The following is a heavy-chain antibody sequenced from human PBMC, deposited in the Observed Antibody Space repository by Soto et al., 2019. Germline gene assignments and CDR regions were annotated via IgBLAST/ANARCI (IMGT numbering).Heavy chain of an antibody. CDR2: IYHSGST. D-gene: IGHD3-3*01. J-gene: IGHJ6*02. CDR1: CGSISSCGYS. Sequence: SETLSLTCAVSCGSISSCGYSWSWIRHPPGKGLEWIGYIYHSGSTYYNPSLKSRVTISVDRSKNQFSLKLSSVTAADTAVYYCARAPYDFWSGSLSPYSPYYYYVMDVWGQGTTVTVS. CDR3: ARAPYDFWSGSLSPYSPYYYYVMDV. V-gene: IGHV4-30-2*01.